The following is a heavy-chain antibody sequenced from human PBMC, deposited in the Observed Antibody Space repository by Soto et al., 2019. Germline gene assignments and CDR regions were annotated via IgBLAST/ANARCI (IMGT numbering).Heavy chain of an antibody. J-gene: IGHJ4*02. CDR2: ISGSGGST. D-gene: IGHD4-17*01. V-gene: IGHV3-23*01. Sequence: EVPLLESGGGLVQPGGSLRLSCATSGFTFSSYAMSWVRQAPGKGLEWVSAISGSGGSTYYADSVKGRFTISRDNSKNTLYLQMNSLRAEDTAVYYCAKYEAATVTSLNDYWGQGTLVTVSS. CDR1: GFTFSSYA. CDR3: AKYEAATVTSLNDY.